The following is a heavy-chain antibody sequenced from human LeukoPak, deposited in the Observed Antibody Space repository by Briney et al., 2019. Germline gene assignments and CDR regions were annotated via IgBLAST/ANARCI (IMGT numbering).Heavy chain of an antibody. Sequence: SETLSLTCAVYGGSFSGYYWSWIRQPPGKGLEWIGEINHSGSTNYNPSLKSRVTISVDTSKNQFSLKLSSVTAADTAVYYCARDQKAYDFWSGFPYWGQGTLVTVSS. CDR2: INHSGST. D-gene: IGHD3-3*01. V-gene: IGHV4-34*01. J-gene: IGHJ4*02. CDR1: GGSFSGYY. CDR3: ARDQKAYDFWSGFPY.